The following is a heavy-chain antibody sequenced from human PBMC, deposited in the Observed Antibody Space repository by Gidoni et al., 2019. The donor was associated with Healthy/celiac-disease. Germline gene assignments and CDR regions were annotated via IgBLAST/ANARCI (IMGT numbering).Heavy chain of an antibody. CDR1: VFTFSSYA. V-gene: IGHV3-23*04. J-gene: IGHJ4*02. Sequence: EVQLVESGGGLVQPGGSLRLSCAASVFTFSSYAMSWVRQAPGKGLEWVSAISGSGGSTYYPDSVKGRFTISRDNSKNTLYLQMNSLRAEDTAVYYCAKLMAAAGRLPYDYWGQGTLVTVSS. D-gene: IGHD6-13*01. CDR3: AKLMAAAGRLPYDY. CDR2: ISGSGGST.